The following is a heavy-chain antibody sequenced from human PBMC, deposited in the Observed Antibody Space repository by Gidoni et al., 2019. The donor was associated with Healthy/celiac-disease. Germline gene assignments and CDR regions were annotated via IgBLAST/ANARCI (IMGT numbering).Heavy chain of an antibody. CDR3: ARGVRSSSYHHYNNNYYYYGMDV. Sequence: QVQLVQSGAEVATPGSSVKVSCKASGGTFSRHATSWVRQAPGHGLEWMGGIIPIFGTANYAQKFQGRVTITADESTSTAYMELSSLRSEDTAVYYCARGVRSSSYHHYNNNYYYYGMDVWGQGTTVTVSS. D-gene: IGHD2-15*01. CDR1: GGTFSRHA. J-gene: IGHJ6*02. V-gene: IGHV1-69*01. CDR2: IIPIFGTA.